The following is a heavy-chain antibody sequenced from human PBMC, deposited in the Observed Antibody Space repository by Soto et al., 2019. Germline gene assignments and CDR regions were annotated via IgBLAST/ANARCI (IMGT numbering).Heavy chain of an antibody. CDR3: ARVATGSYNWFDP. V-gene: IGHV3-74*01. D-gene: IGHD1-26*01. Sequence: EVQLVESGGGLVQPGGSLRLSCAASGFTFTSYWMHWVRQAPGMGLMWVSRINSDGTTTTYADSVKGRFTISRDNAKKTLYLQMNSLRAEDTAVYYCARVATGSYNWFDPWGPGTLVTVSS. CDR2: INSDGTTT. CDR1: GFTFTSYW. J-gene: IGHJ5*02.